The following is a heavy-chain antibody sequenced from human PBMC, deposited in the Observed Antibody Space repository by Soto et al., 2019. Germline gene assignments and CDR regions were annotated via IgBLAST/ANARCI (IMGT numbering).Heavy chain of an antibody. V-gene: IGHV6-1*01. Sequence: SQTLSLTCAISGDSVSSNCATWNWIRQSPSRGLEWLGRTYYRSKWYSDYAVSVKSRITVNPDTSKNQFSLQLNSVTPEDTAVYYCARAAYSGSYQGYFDYWGQGTLVTVSS. CDR3: ARAAYSGSYQGYFDY. CDR1: GDSVSSNCAT. D-gene: IGHD1-26*01. J-gene: IGHJ4*02. CDR2: TYYRSKWYS.